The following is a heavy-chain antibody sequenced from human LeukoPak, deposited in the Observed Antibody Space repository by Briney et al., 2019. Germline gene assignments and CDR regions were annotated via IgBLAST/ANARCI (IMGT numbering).Heavy chain of an antibody. D-gene: IGHD3-22*01. CDR1: GFTFSSYW. Sequence: GGSLRLSCAASGFTFSSYWMSWVRQAPGKGLEWVSGINWNGGSTGYADSVKGRFTISRDNAKNSLYLQMNSLRAEDTALYYCARDFGDYYGSSGYDYWGQGTLVTVSS. V-gene: IGHV3-20*04. CDR2: INWNGGST. CDR3: ARDFGDYYGSSGYDY. J-gene: IGHJ4*02.